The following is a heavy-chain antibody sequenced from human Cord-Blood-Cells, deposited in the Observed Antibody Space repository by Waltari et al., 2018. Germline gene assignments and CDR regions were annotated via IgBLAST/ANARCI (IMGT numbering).Heavy chain of an antibody. J-gene: IGHJ4*02. Sequence: QVQLVQSGAEVKKPGSSVKVSCKASGGTFSSYAISWVRQAPGQGLEWMGGIITIFGTANYAQKFQGRVTITADKSTSTAYMERSSLRSEDTAVYYCATCPPSSTSCYYAGYWGQGTLVTVSS. D-gene: IGHD2-2*01. V-gene: IGHV1-69*06. CDR2: IITIFGTA. CDR3: ATCPPSSTSCYYAGY. CDR1: GGTFSSYA.